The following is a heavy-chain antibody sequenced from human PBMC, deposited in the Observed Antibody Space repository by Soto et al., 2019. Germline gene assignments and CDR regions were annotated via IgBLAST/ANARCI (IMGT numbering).Heavy chain of an antibody. V-gene: IGHV1-69*13. Sequence: ASVKFSCKASGGTFSSYAISWVRQAPGQGLEWMGGIIPIFGTANYAQKFQGRVTITADESTSTAYMELSSLRSEDTAVYYCAREPHVRLREEEKGAFDIWGQGTMVTVSS. CDR1: GGTFSSYA. CDR3: AREPHVRLREEEKGAFDI. J-gene: IGHJ3*02. CDR2: IIPIFGTA.